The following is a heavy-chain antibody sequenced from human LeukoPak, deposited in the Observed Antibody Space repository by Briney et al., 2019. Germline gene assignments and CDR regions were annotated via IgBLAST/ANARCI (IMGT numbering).Heavy chain of an antibody. J-gene: IGHJ6*02. CDR3: AREAAGHYPFYYYYGMDV. Sequence: GGSLRLSCAASGFTFSSYWMSWVRQAPGKGLEWVATIKQDGSEKYYVDSVKGRFTISRDNAKNSLYLQMNSLRAEDTAVYYCAREAAGHYPFYYYYGMDVWGQGTTVTVSS. CDR1: GFTFSSYW. D-gene: IGHD1-14*01. V-gene: IGHV3-7*01. CDR2: IKQDGSEK.